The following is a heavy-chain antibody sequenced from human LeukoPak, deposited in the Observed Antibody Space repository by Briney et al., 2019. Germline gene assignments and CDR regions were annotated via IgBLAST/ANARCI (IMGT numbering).Heavy chain of an antibody. D-gene: IGHD1-26*01. J-gene: IGHJ5*02. Sequence: PGGSLRLSCAASGFTFSSYGMHWVRQAPGKGLEWVAFIRYDGSNKYYADSVKGRFTISRDNSKNTLYLQMNSLRAEDTALYYCARVIVGANNWFDPWGQGTLVTVSS. V-gene: IGHV3-30*02. CDR1: GFTFSSYG. CDR2: IRYDGSNK. CDR3: ARVIVGANNWFDP.